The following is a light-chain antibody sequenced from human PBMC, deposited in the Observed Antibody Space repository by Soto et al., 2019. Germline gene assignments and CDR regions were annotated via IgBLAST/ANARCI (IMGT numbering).Light chain of an antibody. Sequence: QSVLTQPPSVSAAPGQKVTISCSGSSFNIGNNFVSWYQQLPGTAPKLPIYDINKRPPGIPDRFSGSKSGTSATLGITGLQTGDEADYYCGTWDSSLSAVVFGGGTKVTVL. CDR1: SFNIGNNF. V-gene: IGLV1-51*01. J-gene: IGLJ2*01. CDR3: GTWDSSLSAVV. CDR2: DIN.